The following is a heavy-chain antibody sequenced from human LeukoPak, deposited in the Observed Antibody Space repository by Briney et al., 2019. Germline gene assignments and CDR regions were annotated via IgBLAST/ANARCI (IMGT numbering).Heavy chain of an antibody. CDR3: ARDPEYYYGSGSY. V-gene: IGHV4-39*07. Sequence: SETLSLTCTVSGGSISSSSYYWGWIRQPPGKGLEWIGSIYYSGSTYYNPSLKSRVTISVDTSKNQFSLKLSSVTATDTAVYYCARDPEYYYGSGSYWGQGTLVTVSS. D-gene: IGHD3-10*01. CDR2: IYYSGST. CDR1: GGSISSSSYY. J-gene: IGHJ4*02.